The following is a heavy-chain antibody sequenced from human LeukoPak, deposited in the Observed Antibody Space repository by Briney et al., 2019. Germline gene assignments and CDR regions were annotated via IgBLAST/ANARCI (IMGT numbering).Heavy chain of an antibody. Sequence: ASVKVSCKASGYTFTGYYMHWVRQAPRQGLEWMGWINPNSGGTNYAQKFQGRVTMTRDTSISTAYMELSRLRSDDTAVYYCARDYYYDSSGSFDYWGQGTLVTVSS. CDR1: GYTFTGYY. J-gene: IGHJ4*02. D-gene: IGHD3-22*01. CDR2: INPNSGGT. V-gene: IGHV1-2*02. CDR3: ARDYYYDSSGSFDY.